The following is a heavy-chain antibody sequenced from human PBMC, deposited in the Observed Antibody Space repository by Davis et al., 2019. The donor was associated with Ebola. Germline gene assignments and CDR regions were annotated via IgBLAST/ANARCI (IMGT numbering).Heavy chain of an antibody. CDR2: IIPIIAQE. Sequence: SVKVSCKASGGTFYSYAISWVRQVPGQGLEWMGGIIPIIAQEDYAQKFQGRVTISADASTDTAYMELNSLRSEDTAIYYCARGDIVTDQMESFEYWGQGTLVTVSP. D-gene: IGHD5-12*01. J-gene: IGHJ4*02. V-gene: IGHV1-69*13. CDR3: ARGDIVTDQMESFEY. CDR1: GGTFYSYA.